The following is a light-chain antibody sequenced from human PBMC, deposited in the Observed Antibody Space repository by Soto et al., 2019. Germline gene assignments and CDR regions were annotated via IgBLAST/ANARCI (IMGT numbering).Light chain of an antibody. Sequence: MTQAPATLSVSPGERATLSCRASQTINNNVAWYQLKDGQVPRLVIYGASTRATDIPARFSGSGAGTEFTLTISSLQSEDFAVYYCQQGGNWPLTFGQGTRLEIK. J-gene: IGKJ5*01. V-gene: IGKV3-15*01. CDR1: QTINNN. CDR2: GAS. CDR3: QQGGNWPLT.